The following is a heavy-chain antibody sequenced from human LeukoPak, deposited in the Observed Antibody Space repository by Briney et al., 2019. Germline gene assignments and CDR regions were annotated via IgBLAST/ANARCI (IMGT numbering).Heavy chain of an antibody. V-gene: IGHV3-21*01. CDR3: ARSPYYYDSSGHLL. CDR1: GFTFKDYA. CDR2: ITSSGRST. Sequence: GGSLRLSCAASGFTFKDYAMTWVRQAPGKGLEWVSSITSSGRSTYYADSVKGRFTISRDNAKNSLYLQMNSLRAEDTAVYYCARSPYYYDSSGHLLWGQGTLVTVSS. J-gene: IGHJ4*02. D-gene: IGHD3-22*01.